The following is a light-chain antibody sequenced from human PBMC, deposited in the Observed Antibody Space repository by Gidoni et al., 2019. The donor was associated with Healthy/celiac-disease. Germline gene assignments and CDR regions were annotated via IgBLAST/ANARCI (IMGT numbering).Light chain of an antibody. Sequence: QLTQSPSFLSASVGDRVTITCRASQGISSYLACYQQKPGNAPKLLIYAASTLQSGVPSRFTGSGSGTEFTLTISSLQPEEFATYYCQQLNSYPLTFGGGTKVEIK. V-gene: IGKV1-9*01. CDR2: AAS. J-gene: IGKJ4*01. CDR3: QQLNSYPLT. CDR1: QGISSY.